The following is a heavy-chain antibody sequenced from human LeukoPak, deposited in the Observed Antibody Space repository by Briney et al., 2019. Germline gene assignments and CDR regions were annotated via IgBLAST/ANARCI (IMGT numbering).Heavy chain of an antibody. CDR3: AKVSPDGPLYYYGMDA. CDR2: ISGDGGST. V-gene: IGHV3-43*02. J-gene: IGHJ6*02. CDR1: GFTFDDYA. Sequence: PGGSLRLSCAASGFTFDDYAMHWVRQAPGKGLEWVSLISGDGGSTYYADSVKGRFTISRDNSKNSLYLQMNSLRTEDTASYYCAKVSPDGPLYYYGMDAWGQGTTVTVSS.